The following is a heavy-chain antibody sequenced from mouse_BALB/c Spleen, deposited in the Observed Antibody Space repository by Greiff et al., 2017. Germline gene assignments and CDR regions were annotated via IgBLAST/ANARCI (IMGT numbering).Heavy chain of an antibody. J-gene: IGHJ4*01. CDR1: GYTFTSYW. D-gene: IGHD2-3*01. Sequence: VQLQQSGAELAKPGASVKMSCKASGYTFTSYWMHWVKQRPGQGLEWIGYINPSTGYTEYNQKFKDKATLTADKSSSTAYMQLSSLTSEDTAVYYCAFYDPYAMDYWGQGTSVTVSS. V-gene: IGHV1-7*01. CDR3: AFYDPYAMDY. CDR2: INPSTGYT.